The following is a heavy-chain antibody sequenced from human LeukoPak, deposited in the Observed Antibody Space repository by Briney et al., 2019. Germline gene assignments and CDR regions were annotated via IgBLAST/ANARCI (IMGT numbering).Heavy chain of an antibody. J-gene: IGHJ5*02. CDR1: GVSVSSNF. Sequence: PGGSLRLSCAASGVSVSSNFMIWVRQAPGKGPEWVSLIYSGGETSYADSVKGRFSISRDNSKNTLYLQMNSLRVEDTAVYYCTRDPPAVAINTYAWGQGTLVTVSS. V-gene: IGHV3-66*01. CDR2: IYSGGET. CDR3: TRDPPAVAINTYA. D-gene: IGHD6-13*01.